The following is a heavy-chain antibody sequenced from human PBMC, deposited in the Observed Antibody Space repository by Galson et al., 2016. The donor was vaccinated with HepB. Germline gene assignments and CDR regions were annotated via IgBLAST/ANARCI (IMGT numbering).Heavy chain of an antibody. CDR3: AREGFTATSF. CDR2: ISTISSTI. J-gene: IGHJ4*02. CDR1: GFSFSSYS. D-gene: IGHD2-15*01. Sequence: SLRLSCAASGFSFSSYSMNWVRQAPGKGLEWVSFISTISSTIYYADSVKGRFTISRDNAKNALYLQMNSLRDEDTAVYYRAREGFTATSFWGQGVLVTVSS. V-gene: IGHV3-48*02.